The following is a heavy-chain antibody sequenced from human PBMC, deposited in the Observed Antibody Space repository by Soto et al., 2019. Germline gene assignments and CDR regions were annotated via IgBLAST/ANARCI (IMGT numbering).Heavy chain of an antibody. CDR3: AKTRPRQQLGTEYFQH. CDR1: GFTFSSYA. Sequence: EVQLLESGGGLVQPGGSLRLSCAASGFTFSSYAMSWVRQAPGKGLEWVSAISGSGGSTYYADSVKGRCTISRDNSKNTLYLQMNSLRAEDTAVYYCAKTRPRQQLGTEYFQHWGQGTLVTVSS. J-gene: IGHJ1*01. V-gene: IGHV3-23*01. CDR2: ISGSGGST. D-gene: IGHD6-13*01.